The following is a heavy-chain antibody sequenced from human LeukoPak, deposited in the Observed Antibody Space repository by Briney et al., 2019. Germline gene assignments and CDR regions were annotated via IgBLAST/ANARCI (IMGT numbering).Heavy chain of an antibody. CDR3: ARPGAGGTGLYYFDY. D-gene: IGHD6-13*01. V-gene: IGHV4-39*01. CDR1: GGSISSTSSY. CDR2: IYYSGST. Sequence: PSETLSLTCTVSGGSISSTSSYWGWIRQTPGKGLEWIGTIYYSGSTNYNPSLKSRVTISVDTSKNQFSLKLSSVTAADTAVYYCARPGAGGTGLYYFDYWGQGTLVTVSS. J-gene: IGHJ4*02.